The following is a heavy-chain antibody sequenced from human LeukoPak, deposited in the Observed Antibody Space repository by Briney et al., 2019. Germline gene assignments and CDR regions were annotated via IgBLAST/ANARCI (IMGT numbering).Heavy chain of an antibody. J-gene: IGHJ6*02. Sequence: GGSLRLSCAASGITFSSYAMSLVRQAPGKGLEWVSAISGSGGSTYYADSVKGRFTISRDNSKNTLYLQMNSLRAEDTAVYYCAHFPYSSSSARSLYYGMDVWGQGTTVTVSS. CDR2: ISGSGGST. CDR3: AHFPYSSSSARSLYYGMDV. CDR1: GITFSSYA. V-gene: IGHV3-23*01. D-gene: IGHD6-6*01.